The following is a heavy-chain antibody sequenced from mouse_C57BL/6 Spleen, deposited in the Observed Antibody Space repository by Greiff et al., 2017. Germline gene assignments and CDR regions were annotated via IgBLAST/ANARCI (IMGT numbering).Heavy chain of an antibody. Sequence: QVQLKQSGAELARPGASVKLSCKASGYTFTSYGISWVKQRTGQGLEWIGEIYPRSGNTYYNEKFKGKATLTADKSSSTAYMGLRSLTSEDSAVYFCASLGFPTVVATRAMDYWGQGTSVTVSS. CDR2: IYPRSGNT. V-gene: IGHV1-81*01. CDR1: GYTFTSYG. J-gene: IGHJ4*01. D-gene: IGHD1-1*01. CDR3: ASLGFPTVVATRAMDY.